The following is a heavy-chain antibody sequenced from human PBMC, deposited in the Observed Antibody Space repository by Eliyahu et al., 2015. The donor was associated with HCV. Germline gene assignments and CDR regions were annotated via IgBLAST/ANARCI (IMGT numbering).Heavy chain of an antibody. Sequence: QVQLQESGPGLVKPSQTLSLTCTVSGGSISSGDYYWSWIRQPPGKGLEWIGYIYYSGSTYYNPSLKSRVTISVDTSKNQFSLKLSSVTAADTAVYYCARGVYYYDSSVKGAFDIWGQGTMVTVSS. CDR3: ARGVYYYDSSVKGAFDI. CDR1: GGSISSGDYY. D-gene: IGHD3-22*01. J-gene: IGHJ3*02. V-gene: IGHV4-30-4*01. CDR2: IYYSGST.